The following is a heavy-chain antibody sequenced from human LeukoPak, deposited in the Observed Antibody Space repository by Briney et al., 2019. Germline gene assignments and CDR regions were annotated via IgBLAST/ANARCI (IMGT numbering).Heavy chain of an antibody. CDR3: AKRRGSTSIYEY. J-gene: IGHJ4*02. D-gene: IGHD2-2*01. Sequence: GGSLRLSCAASGFTLRSCGMSWVRQTPGKGLEWVSFISDSGSTHYSDSVKGRFTMSRDTSQNTLYLQMNSLRDDDTAAYYCAKRRGSTSIYEYWGQGILVTVSS. V-gene: IGHV3-23*01. CDR1: GFTLRSCG. CDR2: ISDSGST.